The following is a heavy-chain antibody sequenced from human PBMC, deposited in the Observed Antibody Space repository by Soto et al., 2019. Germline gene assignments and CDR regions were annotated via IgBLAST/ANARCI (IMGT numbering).Heavy chain of an antibody. V-gene: IGHV3-23*01. J-gene: IGHJ4*02. D-gene: IGHD6-19*01. CDR1: GFTFSSYA. CDR2: ISGSGGST. CDR3: AKDIAVATYFDY. Sequence: PGGSLRLSCAASGFTFSSYAMSWVRQAPGKGLEWVSAISGSGGSTYYADSVKGRFTISRDNSKNTLYLQMNILRAEDTAVYYCAKDIAVATYFDYWGQGTLVTVSS.